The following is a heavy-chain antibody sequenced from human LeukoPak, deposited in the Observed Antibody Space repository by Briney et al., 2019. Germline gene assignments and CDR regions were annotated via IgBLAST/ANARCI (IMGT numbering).Heavy chain of an antibody. Sequence: PGGSLRLSCAASGFTFNNAWMNWVRQAPGKGLEWVGRIKSKTDGGTTDYAAAVQGRFIISRDDSKNTLHLQMNSLKTEDTAVFYCTSDLPGVTKNWGFDFWGQGTLVTVSS. D-gene: IGHD3-3*01. J-gene: IGHJ4*02. V-gene: IGHV3-15*07. CDR1: GFTFNNAW. CDR2: IKSKTDGGTT. CDR3: TSDLPGVTKNWGFDF.